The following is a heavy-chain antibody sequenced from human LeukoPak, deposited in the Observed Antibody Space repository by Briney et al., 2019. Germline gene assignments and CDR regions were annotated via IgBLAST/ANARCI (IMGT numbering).Heavy chain of an antibody. D-gene: IGHD6-13*01. Sequence: PSETLSLTCTVSGGSISSYYWSWIRQPPGKGLEWIGYIYYSGSTNYNPSLKSRVTISVDTSKNQFSLKLSSVTAADTAVYYCARLRIAAADYYFDYWGQGTLVTVSS. CDR3: ARLRIAAADYYFDY. V-gene: IGHV4-59*01. CDR1: GGSISSYY. J-gene: IGHJ4*02. CDR2: IYYSGST.